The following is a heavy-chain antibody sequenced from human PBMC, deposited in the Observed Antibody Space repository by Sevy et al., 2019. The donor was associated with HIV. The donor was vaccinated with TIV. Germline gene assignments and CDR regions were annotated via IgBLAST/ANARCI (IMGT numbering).Heavy chain of an antibody. CDR2: IIPIFGTA. CDR3: ARDPPKSGYLDY. V-gene: IGHV1-69*13. Sequence: ASEKVSCKASGGTFSSYAISWVRLAPGQGLEWMGGIIPIFGTANYAQKFQGRVTITADESTSTAYMELSSLRSEDTAVYYCARDPPKSGYLDYWGQGTLVTVSS. D-gene: IGHD3-3*01. CDR1: GGTFSSYA. J-gene: IGHJ4*02.